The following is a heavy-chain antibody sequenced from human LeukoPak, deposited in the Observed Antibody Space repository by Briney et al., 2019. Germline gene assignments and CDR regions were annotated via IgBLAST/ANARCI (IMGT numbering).Heavy chain of an antibody. J-gene: IGHJ4*02. CDR2: IYYSGST. CDR1: GGSISSSSYY. D-gene: IGHD6-19*01. V-gene: IGHV4-39*07. Sequence: ASETLSLTCTVSGGSISSSSYYWGWIRQPPGKGLEWIGSIYYSGSTYYNPSLKSRVTISVDTSKNQFSLKLSSVTAADTAVYYCARRGAVVPRYFDYWGQGTLVTVSS. CDR3: ARRGAVVPRYFDY.